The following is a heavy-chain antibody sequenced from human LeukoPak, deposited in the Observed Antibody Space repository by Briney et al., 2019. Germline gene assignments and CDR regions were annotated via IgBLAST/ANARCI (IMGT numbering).Heavy chain of an antibody. D-gene: IGHD3-16*01. CDR1: GGSFSGYY. V-gene: IGHV4-59*01. CDR2: VYYSGNT. J-gene: IGHJ3*02. Sequence: SETLSLTCAVYGGSFSGYYWSWIRQPPGKGLEWIGYVYYSGNTNYNPSLKSRVTISVDTSKNQFSLKLSSVTAADTAVYYCARDRFGAPGAFDIWGQGTVVTVSS. CDR3: ARDRFGAPGAFDI.